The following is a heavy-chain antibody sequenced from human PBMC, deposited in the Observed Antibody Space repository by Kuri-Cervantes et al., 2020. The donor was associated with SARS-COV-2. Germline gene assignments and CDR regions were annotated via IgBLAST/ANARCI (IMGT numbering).Heavy chain of an antibody. CDR3: TTDGGGGDFDT. J-gene: IGHJ4*02. CDR1: GFTFSNAW. V-gene: IGHV3-15*01. CDR2: IKSKNDGGGT. D-gene: IGHD3-16*01. Sequence: GGSLRLSCAASGFTFSNAWMTWVRQAPGKGLEWVGRIKSKNDGGGTDYAAPVKGRFTISRDDSKNILYLQMNSLKTEDTAVYYCTTDGGGGDFDTWGQGTLVTVSS.